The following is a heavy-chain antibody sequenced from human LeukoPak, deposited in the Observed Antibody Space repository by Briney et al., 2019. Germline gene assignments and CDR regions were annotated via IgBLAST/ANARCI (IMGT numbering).Heavy chain of an antibody. V-gene: IGHV4-34*01. Sequence: PWETLSLTCAVYGGSFSGYYWSWIRQPPGKGLEWIGEIDHSGSTNYNPYLKSRVTISLDTSKNQFSLKLSSVTAADTAVYYCARAPYLSSGSWGQGILVAVSS. D-gene: IGHD3-22*01. CDR3: ARAPYLSSGS. J-gene: IGHJ3*01. CDR1: GGSFSGYY. CDR2: IDHSGST.